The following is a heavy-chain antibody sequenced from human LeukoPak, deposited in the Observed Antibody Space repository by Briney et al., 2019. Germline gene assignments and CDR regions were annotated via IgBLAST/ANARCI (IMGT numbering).Heavy chain of an antibody. Sequence: GGSLRLSCAASGFTFSSYAMHWVRQAPGKGLEWMAVISYDGSNKYYADSVKGRFTISRDNSKNTLYLQMNSLRAEDTAVYYCARVKYSGSYYVDYWGQGTLVTVSS. D-gene: IGHD1-26*01. V-gene: IGHV3-30*04. CDR2: ISYDGSNK. J-gene: IGHJ4*02. CDR1: GFTFSSYA. CDR3: ARVKYSGSYYVDY.